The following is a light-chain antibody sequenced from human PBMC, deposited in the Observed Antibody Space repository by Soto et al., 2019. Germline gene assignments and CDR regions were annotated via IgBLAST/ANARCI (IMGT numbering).Light chain of an antibody. Sequence: DMVMTQSPATLSVSPGERATLSCRASQSVSSSLAWYQQKPGRSPRLLIYGASTRAIGIPARFSGSGSGTEFTLTIIRLQSEDFAVYYCLQYNNWWTFGQGTKVDIK. J-gene: IGKJ1*01. CDR1: QSVSSS. CDR2: GAS. V-gene: IGKV3-15*01. CDR3: LQYNNWWT.